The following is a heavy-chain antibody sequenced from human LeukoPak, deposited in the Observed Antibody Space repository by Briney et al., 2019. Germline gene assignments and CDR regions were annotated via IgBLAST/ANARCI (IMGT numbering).Heavy chain of an antibody. CDR1: GGSFSGYY. D-gene: IGHD2-15*01. Sequence: SETLSLTCAVYGGSFSGYYWSWIRQPPGKGLEWIGEINHSGSTNYNPSLKSRVTISVDTSKNQFSLKLSSVTAADTAVYYCARRMVVAATLPPFDYWGQGTLVTVSS. J-gene: IGHJ4*02. CDR3: ARRMVVAATLPPFDY. V-gene: IGHV4-34*01. CDR2: INHSGST.